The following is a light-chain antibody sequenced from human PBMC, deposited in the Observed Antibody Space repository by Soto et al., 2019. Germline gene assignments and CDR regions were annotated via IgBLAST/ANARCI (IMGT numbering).Light chain of an antibody. Sequence: EIVLTQSPATLSLSPGERATLSCRASQSVTTYLVWYQHKPGQAPRLLIHGASNRATGIPARFSGSGSGTDFTLTISGLEPEDFAVYYCHQRSNWPRTFGQGTTVEIK. CDR3: HQRSNWPRT. CDR1: QSVTTY. V-gene: IGKV3-11*01. J-gene: IGKJ1*01. CDR2: GAS.